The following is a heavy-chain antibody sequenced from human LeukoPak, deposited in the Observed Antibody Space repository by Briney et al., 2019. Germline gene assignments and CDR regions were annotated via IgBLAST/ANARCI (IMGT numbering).Heavy chain of an antibody. V-gene: IGHV4-34*01. Sequence: PSETLSLTCAVYGGSFSGYYWSWIRQPPGKGLEWIGEINHSGSTNYNPSLKSRVTTSVDTSKNQFSLKLSSVTAADTAVYYCAREEVPHGFDIWGQGTMVTVSS. J-gene: IGHJ3*02. CDR3: AREEVPHGFDI. CDR2: INHSGST. CDR1: GGSFSGYY.